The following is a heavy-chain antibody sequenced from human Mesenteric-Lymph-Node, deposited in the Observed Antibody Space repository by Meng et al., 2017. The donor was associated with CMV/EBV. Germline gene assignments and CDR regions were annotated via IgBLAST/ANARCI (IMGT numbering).Heavy chain of an antibody. CDR1: AFTVSGSY. D-gene: IGHD3-16*01. CDR2: IASGGNT. V-gene: IGHV3-66*02. Sequence: GESLKISCAASAFTVSGSYIGWVRQAPGKGLEWVSIIASGGNTYYADSVKGRFTISRDVSRNTLYLQMNSLRTEDAAVYHCARVAFGGAWYFDLWGRGTLVTVSS. CDR3: ARVAFGGAWYFDL. J-gene: IGHJ2*01.